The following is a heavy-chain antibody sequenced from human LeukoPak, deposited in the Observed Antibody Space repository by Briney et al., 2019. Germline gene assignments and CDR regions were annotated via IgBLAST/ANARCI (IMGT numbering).Heavy chain of an antibody. CDR3: ARSYYDSSGYYFNWFDP. CDR1: GGSISSYY. J-gene: IGHJ5*02. V-gene: IGHV4-59*01. CDR2: IYYSGST. D-gene: IGHD3-22*01. Sequence: PSETLSLTCTVSGGSISSYYWRWIRQPPGKGLEWIGYIYYSGSTNYNPSLKSRVTISVDTSKNQFSLKLSSVTAADTAVYYCARSYYDSSGYYFNWFDPWGQGTLVTVSS.